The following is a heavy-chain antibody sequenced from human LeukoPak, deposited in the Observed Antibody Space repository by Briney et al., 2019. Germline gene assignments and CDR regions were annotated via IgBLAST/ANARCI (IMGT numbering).Heavy chain of an antibody. CDR3: ARDLMNSYGNDY. Sequence: ETLSLTCTVSGGSIRSSGYYMSWVRQAPGKGLEWVSVIYSGGSTYYADSVKGRFTISRDNSKNTLYLQMNSLRAEDTAVYYCARDLMNSYGNDYWGQGTLVTVSS. V-gene: IGHV3-53*01. D-gene: IGHD5-18*01. CDR1: GGSIRSSGYY. CDR2: IYSGGST. J-gene: IGHJ4*02.